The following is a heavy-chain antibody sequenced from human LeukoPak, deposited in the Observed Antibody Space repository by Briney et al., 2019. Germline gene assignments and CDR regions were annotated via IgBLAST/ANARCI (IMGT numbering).Heavy chain of an antibody. D-gene: IGHD3-22*01. CDR1: GFAFSNFG. CDR3: AKDQYDSSGPPFQY. Sequence: PGRSLRLSCAASGFAFSNFGMHWVRQAPGNGLEWVAVMSSDGSNKYYADSVEGRFTISRDNSKNTLYLQMNSLSAEDTAVYYCAKDQYDSSGPPFQYWGQGTLVIVSS. V-gene: IGHV3-30*18. J-gene: IGHJ4*02. CDR2: MSSDGSNK.